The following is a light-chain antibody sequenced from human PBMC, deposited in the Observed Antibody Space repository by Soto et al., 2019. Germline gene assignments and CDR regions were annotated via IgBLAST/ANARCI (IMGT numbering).Light chain of an antibody. CDR3: QQYGSSFQNT. CDR1: QRISRN. J-gene: IGKJ5*01. V-gene: IGKV3-20*01. Sequence: EIVMTHSPGTLSVSRREGATLSCRTSQRISRNLAWYQQKPGQAPRLLIYDASTRATAIPARFSGSGSGTDFTLTISRLEPEDFAVYYCQQYGSSFQNTFGQGTRLEIK. CDR2: DAS.